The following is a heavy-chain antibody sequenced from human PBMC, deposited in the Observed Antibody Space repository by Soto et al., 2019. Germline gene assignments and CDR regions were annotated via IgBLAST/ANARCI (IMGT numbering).Heavy chain of an antibody. Sequence: QLQLQESGPGLVKPSETLSLTCTVSGGSISSSNYYWGWIRQPPGKGLEWVGSIFYSGTTYYNPSVKGRVTMSVDTFKNQFSLKLNSVTAADTAVYYCARESKSSSSNYPTYLDYWGQGALGTVSS. D-gene: IGHD4-4*01. CDR2: IFYSGTT. J-gene: IGHJ4*02. CDR1: GGSISSSNYY. CDR3: ARESKSSSSNYPTYLDY. V-gene: IGHV4-39*02.